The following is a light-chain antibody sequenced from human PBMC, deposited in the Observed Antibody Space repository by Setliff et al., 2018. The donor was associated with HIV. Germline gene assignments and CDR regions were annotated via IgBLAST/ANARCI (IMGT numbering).Light chain of an antibody. J-gene: IGLJ1*01. CDR2: DVN. CDR1: STDVGGYDY. Sequence: QSALTQPRSVSASPGQSVTISCTGSSTDVGGYDYVSWYQQHPGKAPKLLIYDVNNRPSGVSNHFSGSKSGNTASLTISGLQAEDEADYHCSSYTSTTPLYVFGTGTKVTVL. V-gene: IGLV2-14*03. CDR3: SSYTSTTPLYV.